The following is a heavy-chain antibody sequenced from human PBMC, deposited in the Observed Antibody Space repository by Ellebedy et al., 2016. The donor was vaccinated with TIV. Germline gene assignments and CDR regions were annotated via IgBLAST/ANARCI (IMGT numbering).Heavy chain of an antibody. CDR2: IGASGTNT. CDR3: AKLGGSEY. V-gene: IGHV3-23*01. J-gene: IGHJ4*02. CDR1: GLTFRNYA. D-gene: IGHD2-15*01. Sequence: GESLKISCAASGLTFRNYAMSWVRQAPGKGLEWVSSIGASGTNTYYADSVKGRFTISRDNFKNTLFLQMDSLRAEDTAVYYCAKLGGSEYWGQGALATVSS.